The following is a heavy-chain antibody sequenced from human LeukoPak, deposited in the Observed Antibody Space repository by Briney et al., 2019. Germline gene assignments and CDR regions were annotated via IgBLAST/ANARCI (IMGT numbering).Heavy chain of an antibody. Sequence: GGSLRLSCAASGFTFSSYGMHWVRQAPGKGLEWVAFIRYDGSNKYYADSVKGRFTISRDNSKNTLYLQMNSLRAEDTAVYYCATTTTVIEGYYYYMDVWGKGTTVTVSS. J-gene: IGHJ6*03. CDR3: ATTTTVIEGYYYYMDV. V-gene: IGHV3-30*02. CDR1: GFTFSSYG. CDR2: IRYDGSNK. D-gene: IGHD4-11*01.